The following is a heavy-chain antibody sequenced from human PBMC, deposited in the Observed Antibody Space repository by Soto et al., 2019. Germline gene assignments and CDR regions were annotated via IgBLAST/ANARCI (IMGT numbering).Heavy chain of an antibody. CDR2: ISWNGGTI. CDR1: GFTFGDCA. V-gene: IGHV3-9*01. Sequence: EMQLVESGGGLVQPGRSLRLSCAASGFTFGDCAMHWVRQAPGKGLEWVSGISWNGGTINYADSVKGRFTISRDNAKNSLSLQMNTLRPQDTALYYCANDKSGESRAFDIWGLGTMVTVSS. CDR3: ANDKSGESRAFDI. D-gene: IGHD3-10*01. J-gene: IGHJ3*02.